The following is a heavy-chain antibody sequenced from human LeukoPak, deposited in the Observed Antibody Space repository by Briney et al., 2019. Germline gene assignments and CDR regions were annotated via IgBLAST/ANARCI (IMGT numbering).Heavy chain of an antibody. CDR1: GFTVSSNY. Sequence: GGSLRLSCAASGFTVSSNYMSWVRQAPGKGLEWVSVIYSGGSTYYADSVKGRFTISRDNSKNTLYLQMNSLRAEDTAVYYCARVNLGLFYYYYYMDVWGKGTTVTVSS. V-gene: IGHV3-66*02. J-gene: IGHJ6*03. CDR2: IYSGGST. D-gene: IGHD7-27*01. CDR3: ARVNLGLFYYYYYMDV.